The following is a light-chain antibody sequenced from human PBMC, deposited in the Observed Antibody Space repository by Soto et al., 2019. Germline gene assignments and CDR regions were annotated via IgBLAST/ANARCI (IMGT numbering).Light chain of an antibody. CDR2: DNN. CDR3: ATWDGSLPAEV. V-gene: IGLV1-51*01. Sequence: QSVLTQPPSVSAAPGQKVTISCSGSSSNIGNNYLSWYQQLPGTAPKLLIYDNNKRPSGIPDRVSGSKSGTSGTLDITGLQTGDEADYYCATWDGSLPAEVFGGGTKLTVL. CDR1: SSNIGNNY. J-gene: IGLJ2*01.